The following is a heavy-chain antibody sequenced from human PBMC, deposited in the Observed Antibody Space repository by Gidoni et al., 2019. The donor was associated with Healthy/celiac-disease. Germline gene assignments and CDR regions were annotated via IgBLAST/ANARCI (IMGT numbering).Heavy chain of an antibody. CDR3: AGGYSSGWFLGYFDY. CDR2: ISAYNGNT. CDR1: GYTFTSYG. Sequence: QVQLVQSGAEVKKPGASVKVYCKASGYTFTSYGISWVRQAPGQGLEWMGWISAYNGNTNYAQKLQCRVTMTTDTSTSTAYMELRSLRCDDTAVYYCAGGYSSGWFLGYFDYWCQGTLVTVSS. V-gene: IGHV1-18*01. J-gene: IGHJ4*02. D-gene: IGHD6-19*01.